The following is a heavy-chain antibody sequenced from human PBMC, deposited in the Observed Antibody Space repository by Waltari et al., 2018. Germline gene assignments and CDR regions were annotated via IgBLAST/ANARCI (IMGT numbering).Heavy chain of an antibody. D-gene: IGHD6-13*01. CDR3: ARQRVYSSSWNWFDP. V-gene: IGHV5-51*01. CDR2: IYPGDSDT. Sequence: EVQLVQSGAEVKKPGESLKISCKGYGYSFTSYWIGWVRKIPGKGLEWMGIIYPGDSDTRYSPSFQGQVTISADKSISTAYLQWSSLKASDTAMYYCARQRVYSSSWNWFDPWGQGTLVTVSS. J-gene: IGHJ5*02. CDR1: GYSFTSYW.